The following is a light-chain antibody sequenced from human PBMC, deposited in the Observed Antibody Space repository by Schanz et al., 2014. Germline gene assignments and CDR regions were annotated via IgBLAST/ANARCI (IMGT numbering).Light chain of an antibody. Sequence: EIVLTQSPGTLSLSPGERATLSCRSSQSVRSTNLAWYQQKPGQPPRLLIYGASSRATGIPDRFSGSGSGTDFTLTISRLEPEDVAVYYCQQYGSSPWTFGQGTKVESK. CDR1: QSVRSTN. J-gene: IGKJ1*01. CDR3: QQYGSSPWT. CDR2: GAS. V-gene: IGKV3-20*01.